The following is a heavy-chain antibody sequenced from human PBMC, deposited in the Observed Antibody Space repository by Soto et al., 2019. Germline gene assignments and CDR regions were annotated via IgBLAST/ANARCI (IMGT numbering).Heavy chain of an antibody. Sequence: QVQLVESGGGVVQPGRSLRLSCAASGFTFSSYGMHWVRQAPGKGLEWVAVISYDGSNKYYADSVKGRFTISRDNSKNTLYLQMNSLRAEDTAVYYCAKGAGGNLDFDYWGQGTLVTVSS. CDR1: GFTFSSYG. CDR2: ISYDGSNK. J-gene: IGHJ4*02. V-gene: IGHV3-30*18. D-gene: IGHD2-15*01. CDR3: AKGAGGNLDFDY.